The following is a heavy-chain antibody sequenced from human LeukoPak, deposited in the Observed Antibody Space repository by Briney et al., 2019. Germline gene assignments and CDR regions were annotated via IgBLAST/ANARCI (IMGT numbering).Heavy chain of an antibody. CDR2: ISYDGSNK. CDR3: AKDNLMYYYGSGSPDY. CDR1: GFTFDDYG. Sequence: PGGSLRLSCAASGFTFDDYGMHWVRQAPGKGLEWVAVISYDGSNKYYADSVKGRFTISRDNSKNTLYLQMNSLRAEDTAVYYCAKDNLMYYYGSGSPDYWGQGTLVTVSS. V-gene: IGHV3-30*18. J-gene: IGHJ4*02. D-gene: IGHD3-10*01.